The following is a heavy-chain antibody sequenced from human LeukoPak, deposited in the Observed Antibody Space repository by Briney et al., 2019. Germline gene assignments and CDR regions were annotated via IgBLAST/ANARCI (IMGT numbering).Heavy chain of an antibody. CDR2: IYYSGST. Sequence: PSETLSLTCTVSGGSISSSSYYWGWIRQPPGKGLEWIGSIYYSGSTYYNPSLKSRVTISVDTSKNQFSLKLSSVTAADTAVYYCARRPRDSSGYTHWYFDLWGRGTLVTVSS. CDR3: ARRPRDSSGYTHWYFDL. CDR1: GGSISSSSYY. D-gene: IGHD3-22*01. J-gene: IGHJ2*01. V-gene: IGHV4-39*01.